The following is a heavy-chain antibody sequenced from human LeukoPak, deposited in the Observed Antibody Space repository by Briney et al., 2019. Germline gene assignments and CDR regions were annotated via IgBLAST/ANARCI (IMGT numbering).Heavy chain of an antibody. V-gene: IGHV3-74*01. CDR2: IYEHGSTT. J-gene: IGHJ4*02. D-gene: IGHD3-10*01. CDR3: VRDVAGSGSH. CDR1: GFTFSRYW. Sequence: GGSLRLSCAASGFTFSRYWRHWVRQAPGEGLVWVSRIYEHGSTTDYADSVEGGFIIYRDNPKNTLYLQMNSLRVEDTAVYYCVRDVAGSGSHWGQGTLVTVSS.